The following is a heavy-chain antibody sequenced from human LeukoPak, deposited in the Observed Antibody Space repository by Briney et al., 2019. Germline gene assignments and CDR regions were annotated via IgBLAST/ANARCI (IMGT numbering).Heavy chain of an antibody. V-gene: IGHV3-74*01. CDR1: GFTFSSSW. D-gene: IGHD4-11*01. CDR3: ARGLVPGFLDY. J-gene: IGHJ4*02. CDR2: INSDESIT. Sequence: GGSLRLSCAAAGFTFSSSWMYWVRQAPGKGLVWVSRINSDESITTYADSVKGRFAISRDNAKNTLYLQMNSLRAEDTAVYYCARGLVPGFLDYWGQGTPVTVSS.